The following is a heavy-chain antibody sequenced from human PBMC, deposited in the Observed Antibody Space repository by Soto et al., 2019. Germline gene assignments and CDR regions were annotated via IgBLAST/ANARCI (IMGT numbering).Heavy chain of an antibody. D-gene: IGHD1-1*01. CDR2: ISAHNGNT. Sequence: QVHLVQSGAEVKKPGASVKVSCKGSGYGFTTYGITWVRQAPGQGLEWMAWISAHNGNTNYAQKLQGRVTVTRDTSTSTAYMELRSLRSDDTAVYYCARRRYGDYWGQGALATVSS. V-gene: IGHV1-18*01. CDR3: ARRRYGDY. J-gene: IGHJ4*02. CDR1: GYGFTTYG.